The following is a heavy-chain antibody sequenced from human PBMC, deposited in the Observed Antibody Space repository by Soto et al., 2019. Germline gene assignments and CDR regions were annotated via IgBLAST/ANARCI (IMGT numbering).Heavy chain of an antibody. CDR1: GDSISSVNW. CDR2: IYHTGVT. D-gene: IGHD1-26*01. V-gene: IGHV4-4*02. J-gene: IGHJ5*02. CDR3: ARDMHAGFTHYFDP. Sequence: SSETLSLTRAVSGDSISSVNWWSWVRQSPGQGLEWIGDIYHTGVTNYNPSLQSRVTISVDKSKNEFSLNLTSVTAADTAVYYCARDMHAGFTHYFDPWGQGTPVTVSS.